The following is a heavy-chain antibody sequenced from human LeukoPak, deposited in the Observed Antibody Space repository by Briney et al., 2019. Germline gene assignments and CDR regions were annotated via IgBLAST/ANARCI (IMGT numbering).Heavy chain of an antibody. D-gene: IGHD3-22*01. V-gene: IGHV3-15*01. Sequence: GGSLRLSCAASGFTFSNAWMSWVRQAPGKGLEWVGRIKSKTDGGTTDYAAPVKGRFTISRDNAKNSLYLQMNSLRAEDTAVYYCATSSGTNWGQGTMVTVSS. CDR2: IKSKTDGGTT. CDR3: ATSSGTN. CDR1: GFTFSNAW. J-gene: IGHJ3*01.